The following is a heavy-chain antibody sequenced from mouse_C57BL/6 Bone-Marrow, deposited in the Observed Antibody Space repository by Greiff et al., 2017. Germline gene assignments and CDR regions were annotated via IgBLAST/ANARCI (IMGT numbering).Heavy chain of an antibody. D-gene: IGHD1-1*01. Sequence: SGAELVRPGASVKMSCKASGYTFTSYNMHWVKQTPRQGLEWIGAIYPGNGDTSYNQKFKGKATLTVDKSSSTAYMQLSSLTSEDSAVYFCARGAYYGSSYGFAYWGQGTLVTVSA. CDR2: IYPGNGDT. J-gene: IGHJ3*01. CDR3: ARGAYYGSSYGFAY. V-gene: IGHV1-12*01. CDR1: GYTFTSYN.